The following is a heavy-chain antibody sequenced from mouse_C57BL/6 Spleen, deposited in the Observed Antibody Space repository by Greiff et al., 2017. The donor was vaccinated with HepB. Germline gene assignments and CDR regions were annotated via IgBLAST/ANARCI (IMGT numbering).Heavy chain of an antibody. CDR2: IDPETGGT. V-gene: IGHV1-15*01. J-gene: IGHJ4*01. CDR3: TRDGMRLRRYYYAMDD. D-gene: IGHD2-4*01. CDR1: GYTFTDYE. Sequence: VQLQQSGAELVRPGASVTLSCKASGYTFTDYEMHWVKQTPVHGLEWIGAIDPETGGTAYNQKFKGKAILTADKSSSTAYMELRSLTSEDSAVYYCTRDGMRLRRYYYAMDDWGQGTSVTVSS.